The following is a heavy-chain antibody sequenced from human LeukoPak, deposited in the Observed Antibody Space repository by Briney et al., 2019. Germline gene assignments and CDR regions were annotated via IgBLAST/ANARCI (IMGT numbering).Heavy chain of an antibody. V-gene: IGHV1-2*02. CDR1: GYTFTGYY. CDR3: ARSRLGELSLYKFDP. Sequence: GASVKVSCKASGYTFTGYYMHWVRQAPGQGLEWMGWINPNSGGTKYAQKFQGRVTMTRDTSISTAYMELSRLRSDDTAVYYCARSRLGELSLYKFDPWGQGTLVTVSS. CDR2: INPNSGGT. D-gene: IGHD3-16*02. J-gene: IGHJ5*02.